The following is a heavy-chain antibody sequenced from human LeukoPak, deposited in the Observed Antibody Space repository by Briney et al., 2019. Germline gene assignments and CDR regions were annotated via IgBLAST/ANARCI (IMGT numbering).Heavy chain of an antibody. Sequence: GGSLRLSCAASGFTFSSYWMSWVRQAPGKGLECVANIKQDGSEKYYVDSVKGRFTISRDNAKNSLYLQMNSLRAEDTAVYYCARAGSSGYSVLDYWGQGTLVTVSS. CDR1: GFTFSSYW. V-gene: IGHV3-7*01. J-gene: IGHJ4*02. D-gene: IGHD3-22*01. CDR2: IKQDGSEK. CDR3: ARAGSSGYSVLDY.